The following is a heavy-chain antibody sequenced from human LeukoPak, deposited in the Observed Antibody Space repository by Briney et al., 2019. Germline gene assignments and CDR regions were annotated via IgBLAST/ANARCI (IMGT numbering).Heavy chain of an antibody. Sequence: GGSLRLSCAASGFTFSSYWMNWVRQAPGKGLEWVSSISSSSSYIYYADSVKGRFTISRDNAKNSLYLQMNSLRADDTAVYYCARDSSGWYSYYWGQGTLVTVSS. CDR1: GFTFSSYW. D-gene: IGHD6-19*01. CDR2: ISSSSSYI. J-gene: IGHJ4*02. CDR3: ARDSSGWYSYY. V-gene: IGHV3-21*04.